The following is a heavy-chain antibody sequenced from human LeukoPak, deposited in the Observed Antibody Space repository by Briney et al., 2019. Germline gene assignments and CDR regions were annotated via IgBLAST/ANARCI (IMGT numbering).Heavy chain of an antibody. V-gene: IGHV4-59*01. CDR3: ARDGYCSGGSCYSVRVFDI. CDR1: GGSISSYY. Sequence: PSEALSLTCTVSGGSISSYYWSWIRPPPGKGREWIGYISYSGSTNYNPSLKSRVTISVDTSKNQFSLNLSSVTAADTAVYYCARDGYCSGGSCYSVRVFDIWGQGTMVTV. D-gene: IGHD2-15*01. J-gene: IGHJ3*02. CDR2: ISYSGST.